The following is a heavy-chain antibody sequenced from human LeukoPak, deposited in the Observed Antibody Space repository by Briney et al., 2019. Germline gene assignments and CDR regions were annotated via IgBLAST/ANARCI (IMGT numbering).Heavy chain of an antibody. CDR2: IHHSGST. Sequence: SETLSLTCAVSGGSISTNNWWTWVRQPPGKGLEWIGEIHHSGSTDYNPSLKSRVTISPDKSKNQFSLTLTSVTAADTAAYFCARAPLSGTYYTDAFDIWGQGAMVTVSS. J-gene: IGHJ3*02. CDR3: ARAPLSGTYYTDAFDI. CDR1: GGSISTNNW. D-gene: IGHD1-26*01. V-gene: IGHV4-4*02.